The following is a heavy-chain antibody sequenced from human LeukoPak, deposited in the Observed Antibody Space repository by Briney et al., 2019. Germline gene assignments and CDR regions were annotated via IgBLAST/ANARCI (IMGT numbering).Heavy chain of an antibody. J-gene: IGHJ4*02. Sequence: PGGSLRLSCATSGFTFSNFAMSWVRQAPGKGLEWVSGISDSGDTTHYADSVKGRFTTSRDNSKNTLYVQMNSLRAEDTAIYYCARGRGYRDYDRPLDYWGQGTLVTVSS. CDR1: GFTFSNFA. CDR3: ARGRGYRDYDRPLDY. V-gene: IGHV3-23*01. D-gene: IGHD5-12*01. CDR2: ISDSGDTT.